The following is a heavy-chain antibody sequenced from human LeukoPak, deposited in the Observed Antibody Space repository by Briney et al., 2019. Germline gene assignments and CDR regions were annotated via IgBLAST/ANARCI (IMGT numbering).Heavy chain of an antibody. CDR3: ARDDWDY. CDR1: GFTFSSYS. V-gene: IGHV3-21*01. CDR2: ISSSSSYI. Sequence: SGGSLRLSCAASGFTFSSYSMNWVRQAPGKGLEWVSSISSSSSYIYYSDSVRGRFTISRDNAKNSLYLQMNSLRAEDTAVYFCARDDWDYWGQGTLVTVSS. D-gene: IGHD2-21*01. J-gene: IGHJ4*02.